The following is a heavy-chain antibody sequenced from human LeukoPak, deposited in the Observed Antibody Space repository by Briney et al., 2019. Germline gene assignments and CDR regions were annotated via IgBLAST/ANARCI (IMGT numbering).Heavy chain of an antibody. Sequence: GGSLRLSCAASGFTFSSYEFSWVRQAPGKGLEWVSYISITGGIKYYGESVKGRFTISRDNAKNSLYLQMDNLRGEDTAVYYCAKVASEYYGLDVWGKGTTVTVSS. CDR1: GFTFSSYE. CDR2: ISITGGIK. D-gene: IGHD1-14*01. J-gene: IGHJ6*04. V-gene: IGHV3-48*03. CDR3: AKVASEYYGLDV.